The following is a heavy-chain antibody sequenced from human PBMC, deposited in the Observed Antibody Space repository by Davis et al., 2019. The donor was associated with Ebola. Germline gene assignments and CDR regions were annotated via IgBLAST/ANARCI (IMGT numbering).Heavy chain of an antibody. CDR2: ISSSSSYI. CDR1: GFTSSSYS. J-gene: IGHJ6*03. V-gene: IGHV3-21*01. D-gene: IGHD5-24*01. Sequence: PGGSLRPSCAALGFTSSSYSMNCVRQAPGKGLEWVSFISSSSSYIYYADSVKGRFTISRDNAKNSLYLQMNSLRAEDTAVYYCARGLKEGYSYYYYYMDVWGKGTTVTVSS. CDR3: ARGLKEGYSYYYYYMDV.